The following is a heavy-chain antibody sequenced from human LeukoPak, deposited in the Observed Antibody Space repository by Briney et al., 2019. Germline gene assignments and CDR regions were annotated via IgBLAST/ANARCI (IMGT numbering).Heavy chain of an antibody. J-gene: IGHJ6*02. CDR1: GYKFTNYW. D-gene: IGHD2-2*02. V-gene: IGHV5-51*01. CDR3: ARPYCSSTTCYKYGMDV. Sequence: GESLKISCKGSGYKFTNYWIGWVRQMPGKGLEWMGIIYPGDSDTRYSPSFQGQVTISADKSISTAYLQWSSLKASDTAMYYCARPYCSSTTCYKYGMDVWGQGTTVTVSS. CDR2: IYPGDSDT.